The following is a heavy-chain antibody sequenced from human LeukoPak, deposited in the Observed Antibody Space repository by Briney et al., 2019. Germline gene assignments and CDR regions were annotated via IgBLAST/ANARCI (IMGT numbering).Heavy chain of an antibody. V-gene: IGHV3-21*01. CDR3: ARGACGGNCYFSHAFDI. D-gene: IGHD2-21*01. CDR1: GFTFSSYN. J-gene: IGHJ3*02. Sequence: KTGGSLRLSCTASGFTFSSYNMNWVRQAPGKGLEWVSYINSSSSYIYYADSVKDRFTISRDNAKNSLYLQMNSLRAEDTAVYYCARGACGGNCYFSHAFDIWGQGTMVTVSS. CDR2: INSSSSYI.